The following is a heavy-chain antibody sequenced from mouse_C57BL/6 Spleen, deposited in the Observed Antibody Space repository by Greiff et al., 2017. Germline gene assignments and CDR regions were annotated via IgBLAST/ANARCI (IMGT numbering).Heavy chain of an antibody. D-gene: IGHD4-1*01. Sequence: QVQLQQSGPELVKPGASVKISCKASGYAFSSSWMNWVKQRPGKGLEWIGRIYPGDGDTNYNGKFKGKATLTADKSASTAYMQLSSLTSADSAVYFCARGGNWAFAYWGQGTLVTVSA. CDR2: IYPGDGDT. CDR1: GYAFSSSW. V-gene: IGHV1-82*01. J-gene: IGHJ3*01. CDR3: ARGGNWAFAY.